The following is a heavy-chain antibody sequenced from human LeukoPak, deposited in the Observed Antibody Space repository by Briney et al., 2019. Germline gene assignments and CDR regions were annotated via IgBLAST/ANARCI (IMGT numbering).Heavy chain of an antibody. CDR1: GGSPRGYK. CDR2: LYYRVST. Sequence: PESLSLTRAEPGGSPRGYKWCWIWQTLGKGRWRGWQLYYRVSTNYNPSPKSRATISVDTSKNQFSLKLSSAADADTAVYDCARVSRNVLVPAAIGHKYGLDVWGKGTTVTVSS. J-gene: IGHJ6*04. CDR3: ARVSRNVLVPAAIGHKYGLDV. V-gene: IGHV4-59*01. D-gene: IGHD2-2*01.